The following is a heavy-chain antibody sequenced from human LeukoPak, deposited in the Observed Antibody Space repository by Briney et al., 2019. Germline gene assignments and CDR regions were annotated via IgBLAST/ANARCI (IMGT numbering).Heavy chain of an antibody. J-gene: IGHJ4*02. CDR1: GFAFSSYD. CDR2: IGTAGDT. D-gene: IGHD4-23*01. CDR3: ARERDDYGGNYFDY. V-gene: IGHV3-13*01. Sequence: GGSLRLSCAASGFAFSSYDMHWVRQATGKGLEWVSAIGTAGDTYYPGSMKGRFTISREDTKNSLYLQMNSLRAGDTAVYYCARERDDYGGNYFDYWGQGTLVTVSS.